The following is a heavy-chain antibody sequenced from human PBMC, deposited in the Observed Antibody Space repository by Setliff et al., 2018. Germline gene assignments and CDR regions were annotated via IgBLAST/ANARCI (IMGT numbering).Heavy chain of an antibody. V-gene: IGHV4-4*02. J-gene: IGHJ1*01. CDR3: ARHKTGAVGTGEHFQH. D-gene: IGHD6-19*01. CDR2: IYHDGPSV. Sequence: SETLSLTCAVSGVSINSLNWWTWVRQSPGKGLEWIGYIYHDGPSVHYNPSLKSRVTMSVDTSRNQFSLNLGSVTAADTGVYYCARHKTGAVGTGEHFQHWGQGTLVTVSS. CDR1: GVSINSLNW.